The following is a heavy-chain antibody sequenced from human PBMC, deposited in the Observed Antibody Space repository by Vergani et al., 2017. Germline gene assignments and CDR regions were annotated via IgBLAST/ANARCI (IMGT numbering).Heavy chain of an antibody. CDR3: ATGWSDFPDY. D-gene: IGHD1-26*01. CDR2: IESKTEGGTT. Sequence: EVHLLESGGGQVEAGGSLRLSCAVSGFNFANAWMSWVRQAPGKGLEWVGRIESKTEGGTTDYAPPVKGRLIISRDDSKDTLFLQMNSLKTEDTAVYYCATGWSDFPDYWGQGTLVTVSS. J-gene: IGHJ4*02. V-gene: IGHV3-15*04. CDR1: GFNFANAW.